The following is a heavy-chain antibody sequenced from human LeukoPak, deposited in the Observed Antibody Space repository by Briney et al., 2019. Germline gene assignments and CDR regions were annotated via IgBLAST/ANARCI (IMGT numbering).Heavy chain of an antibody. CDR3: ARAPPPYYYDSSGYSRFDY. Sequence: SQTLSLTCTVSGGSISSGGYCWSWIRQHPGKGLEWIGYIYYSGSTYYNPSLKSRVTISVDTSKNQFSLKLSSVTAADTAVYYCARAPPPYYYDSSGYSRFDYWGQGTLVTVSS. D-gene: IGHD3-22*01. CDR2: IYYSGST. CDR1: GGSISSGGYC. J-gene: IGHJ4*02. V-gene: IGHV4-31*03.